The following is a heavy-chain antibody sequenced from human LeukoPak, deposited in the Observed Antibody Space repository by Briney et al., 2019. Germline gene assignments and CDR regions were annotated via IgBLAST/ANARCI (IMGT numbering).Heavy chain of an antibody. V-gene: IGHV4-39*01. CDR2: IYYSGST. CDR3: QTGSHTHY. D-gene: IGHD3-9*01. CDR1: GGSISSSSYY. Sequence: SETLSLTCTVSGGSISSSSYYWGWIRQPPGKGLEWIGSIYYSGSTYYNPSHKSRVTISVDTAKNQFSLKLGSVTAADTAVYYCQTGSHTHYWGQGTLVTVSS. J-gene: IGHJ4*02.